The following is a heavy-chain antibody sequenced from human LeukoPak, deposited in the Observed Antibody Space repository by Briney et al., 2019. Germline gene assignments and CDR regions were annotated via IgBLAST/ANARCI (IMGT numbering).Heavy chain of an antibody. D-gene: IGHD1-1*01. CDR1: GGSISSGDYY. Sequence: SETLSLTCTVSGGSISSGDYYWRWLRQPPGKGLEWIGYIYYSGSTYYNPSLKSRVTISVDTSKNQFSLKLSSVTAADTAVYYCARVQDPALRYFDYWGQGTLVTVSS. J-gene: IGHJ4*02. CDR3: ARVQDPALRYFDY. CDR2: IYYSGST. V-gene: IGHV4-30-4*08.